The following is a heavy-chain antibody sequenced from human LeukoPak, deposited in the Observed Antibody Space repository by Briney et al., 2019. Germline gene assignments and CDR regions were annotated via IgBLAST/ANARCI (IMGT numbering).Heavy chain of an antibody. Sequence: KTSETLSLTCAVYGGSFSGYYWSWIRQPPGKGLEWIGEINHSGSTNYNPSLKSRVTISVDTSKNQFSLKLSSVTAADTAVYYCARGYYYDSSGYRALGSKWGQGTLVTVSS. D-gene: IGHD3-22*01. J-gene: IGHJ4*02. V-gene: IGHV4-34*01. CDR1: GGSFSGYY. CDR2: INHSGST. CDR3: ARGYYYDSSGYRALGSK.